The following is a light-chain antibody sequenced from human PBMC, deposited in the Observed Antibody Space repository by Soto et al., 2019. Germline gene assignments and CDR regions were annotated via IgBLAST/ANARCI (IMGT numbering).Light chain of an antibody. J-gene: IGKJ1*01. Sequence: EIVLTQSPGTLSLSPGERATLSCRASQSVSSSYLAWYQQKPGQAPRLLIYGASSRATGIPDRFSGSGSGTDFTLTISRLEPEDFAVYYRQQYGSSPPGVTFGQGTKVEIK. V-gene: IGKV3-20*01. CDR1: QSVSSSY. CDR3: QQYGSSPPGVT. CDR2: GAS.